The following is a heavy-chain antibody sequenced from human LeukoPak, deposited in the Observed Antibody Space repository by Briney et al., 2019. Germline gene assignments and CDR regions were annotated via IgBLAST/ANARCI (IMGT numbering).Heavy chain of an antibody. D-gene: IGHD2-15*01. J-gene: IGHJ3*02. Sequence: GGSLRLSCAASGFSVTSNHMNWVRQAPGKGLEWVSIIYTGGTTHYADSLNDRFTISRDDSINTLYLQMNSLRAEDTAVYYCARDCTGGTCYDAFDIWGQGTMVTVSS. CDR1: GFSVTSNH. V-gene: IGHV3-66*01. CDR3: ARDCTGGTCYDAFDI. CDR2: IYTGGTT.